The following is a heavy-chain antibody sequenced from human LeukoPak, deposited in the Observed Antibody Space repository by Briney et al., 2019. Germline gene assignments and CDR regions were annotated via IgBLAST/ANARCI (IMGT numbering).Heavy chain of an antibody. J-gene: IGHJ4*02. Sequence: SETLSLTCAVYGGSFSGDYWSWIRQPRGKGLEWIGEINHSGSTNYSPSLKSRVTISVDTSKNQFSLKLSSVTAADTAVYYCARSYAHDYWGQETRVTVSS. V-gene: IGHV4-34*01. D-gene: IGHD2-2*01. CDR3: ARSYAHDY. CDR2: INHSGST. CDR1: GGSFSGDY.